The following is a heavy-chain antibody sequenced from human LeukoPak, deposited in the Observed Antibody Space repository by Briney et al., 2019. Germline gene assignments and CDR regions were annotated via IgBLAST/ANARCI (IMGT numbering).Heavy chain of an antibody. CDR3: ARGGKYSITMIVVVMGFDI. CDR2: INHSGST. D-gene: IGHD3-22*01. CDR1: GGSFSGYY. Sequence: SETLSLTCAVYGGSFSGYYWSWIRQPPGKGLEWIGEINHSGSTNYNPSLKSRVTISVGTSKNQFSLKLSSVTAADTAVYYCARGGKYSITMIVVVMGFDIWGQGTMVTVSS. J-gene: IGHJ3*02. V-gene: IGHV4-34*01.